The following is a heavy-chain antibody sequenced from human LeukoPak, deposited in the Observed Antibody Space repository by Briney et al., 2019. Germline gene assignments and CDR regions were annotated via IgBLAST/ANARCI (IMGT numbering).Heavy chain of an antibody. CDR1: GGSISSYY. CDR3: ARHLPTEWRWFDP. J-gene: IGHJ5*02. V-gene: IGHV4-59*08. D-gene: IGHD3-3*01. CDR2: IYYSGST. Sequence: SETLSLTCTVSGGSISSYYWSWIRQPPGKGLEWIGYIYYSGSTNYNPSLKSRVTISVDTSKNQFSLKLSSVTAADTAVYYCARHLPTEWRWFDPWGQGTLVTVSS.